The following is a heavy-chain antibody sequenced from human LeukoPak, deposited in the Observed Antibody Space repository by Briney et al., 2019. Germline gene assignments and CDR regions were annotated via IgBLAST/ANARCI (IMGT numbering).Heavy chain of an antibody. CDR1: GGSISSGSYY. Sequence: SQTLSLTCTVSGGSISSGSYYWSWIRQPAGKGLEWVGHIYTSGNTNYNYNPSLKSRVSMSIDTSKNQFSLKLSSVAAADTAFYYCATYSSASDAFDIWGQGTKVTVSS. J-gene: IGHJ3*02. CDR2: IYTSGNTNY. V-gene: IGHV4-61*09. CDR3: ATYSSASDAFDI. D-gene: IGHD6-19*01.